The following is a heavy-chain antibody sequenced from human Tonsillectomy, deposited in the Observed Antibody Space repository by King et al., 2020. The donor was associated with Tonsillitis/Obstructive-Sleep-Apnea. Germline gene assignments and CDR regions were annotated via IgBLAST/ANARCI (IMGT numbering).Heavy chain of an antibody. D-gene: IGHD2-15*01. CDR3: AHLQRDQVPTQYCTSGSCLYYMDV. CDR1: GFSLTTKGVG. V-gene: IGHV2-5*02. CDR2: YYWDDNK. Sequence: TLKESGPTLIKPTQTLTLTCTFSGFSLTTKGVGVGWFRQPPGKALEWLAVYYWDDNKRYRPSLRSRLTITKDSSKNQVVLTMTNMDPEDTATYYCAHLQRDQVPTQYCTSGSCLYYMDVWGKGSTVAVSS. J-gene: IGHJ6*03.